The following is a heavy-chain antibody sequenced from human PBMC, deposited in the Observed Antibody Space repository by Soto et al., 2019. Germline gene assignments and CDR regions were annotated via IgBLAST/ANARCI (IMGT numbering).Heavy chain of an antibody. V-gene: IGHV1-18*01. Sequence: ASVKVSCKASGYTFTSYGISWVRQAPGQGLEWMGWISAYNGNTNYAQKLQGRVTMNTDTSTSTAYMELRSLRSDDTAVYYCARAVMGYANSSPNYYYYGMDVWGQGTTVTVSS. D-gene: IGHD2-8*01. CDR3: ARAVMGYANSSPNYYYYGMDV. J-gene: IGHJ6*02. CDR2: ISAYNGNT. CDR1: GYTFTSYG.